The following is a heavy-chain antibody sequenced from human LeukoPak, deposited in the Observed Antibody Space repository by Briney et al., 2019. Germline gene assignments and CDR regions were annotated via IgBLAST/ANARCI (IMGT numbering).Heavy chain of an antibody. CDR2: INHSGST. J-gene: IGHJ4*02. CDR3: ARGRGYYDILTGLGNRRPFDY. CDR1: GGSFSGYY. V-gene: IGHV4-34*01. D-gene: IGHD3-9*01. Sequence: SETLSLTCAVYGGSFSGYYWSWIRQPPGKGLEWIGEINHSGSTNYNPSPKSRVTISVDTSKNQFSLKLSSVTAADTAVYYCARGRGYYDILTGLGNRRPFDYWGQGTLVTVSS.